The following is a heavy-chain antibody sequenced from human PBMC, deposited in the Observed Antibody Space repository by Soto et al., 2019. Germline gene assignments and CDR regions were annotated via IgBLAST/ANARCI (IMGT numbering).Heavy chain of an antibody. CDR3: ATVDRSVALVGWFDP. J-gene: IGHJ5*02. D-gene: IGHD2-8*02. Sequence: QVHLEQSGAEVKKPGSSVKVSCKLSGGTFSSYVIIWVRQAPGQGLEWMGGIIPVSGTANYAQKFHGRVTISADAATNTAYMELSSVRFDDTAVYYCATVDRSVALVGWFDPWRQGTLVTVSS. V-gene: IGHV1-69*01. CDR1: GGTFSSYV. CDR2: IIPVSGTA.